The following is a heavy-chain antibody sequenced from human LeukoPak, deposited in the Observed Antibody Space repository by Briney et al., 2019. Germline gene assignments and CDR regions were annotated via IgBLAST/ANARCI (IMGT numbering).Heavy chain of an antibody. CDR2: LSGSGGST. V-gene: IGHV3-23*01. D-gene: IGHD3-10*01. Sequence: GGSLRLSCAASGFSFSNYGMNWVRQAPGKGLEWVSALSGSGGSTYYADSVKGRFTISRDNSKNTLYLQMNSLKAGDTAVYYCAKDLQPDYYGSGTYQVYFDYWGQGTLVTVSS. CDR3: AKDLQPDYYGSGTYQVYFDY. J-gene: IGHJ4*02. CDR1: GFSFSNYG.